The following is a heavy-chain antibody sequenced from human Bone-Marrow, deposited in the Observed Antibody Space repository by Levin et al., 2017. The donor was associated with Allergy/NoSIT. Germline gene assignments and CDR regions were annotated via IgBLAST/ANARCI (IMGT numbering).Heavy chain of an antibody. CDR3: ARATAISDRFDY. CDR1: GGSINTNNW. Sequence: SQTLSLTCTVSGGSINTNNWWNWVRQPPGKGLEWIGEISQSMNTNYKASLKSRVTISLDKSKNQFFLRLASVTDADTAVYFCARATAISDRFDYWGQGMLVTVSS. D-gene: IGHD4-17*01. J-gene: IGHJ4*02. V-gene: IGHV4-4*02. CDR2: ISQSMNT.